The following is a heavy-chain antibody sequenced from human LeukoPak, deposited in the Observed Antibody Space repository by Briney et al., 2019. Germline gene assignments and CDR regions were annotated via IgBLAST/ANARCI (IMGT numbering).Heavy chain of an antibody. CDR1: GFTFSSYW. CDR2: ISSDGSRI. CDR3: ARDNGRNGFDI. V-gene: IGHV3-74*01. J-gene: IGHJ3*02. Sequence: GGSLRLSCAASGFTFSSYWMHWVRQAPGKGLVWESSISSDGSRISYADSVKGRFTISRDDAKKTLDLQMNSLRAEDTAVYFCARDNGRNGFDIWGQGTMVTVSS.